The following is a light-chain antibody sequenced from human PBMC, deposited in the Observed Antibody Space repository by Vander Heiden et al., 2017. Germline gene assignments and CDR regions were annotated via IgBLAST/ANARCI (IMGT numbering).Light chain of an antibody. V-gene: IGKV3-15*01. Sequence: IVMTQSPATLSMSPGERVTLSCRASQIVSSHLAWYQQKPGQTPRLLIYESSTRATGIPARFSGSGSGTEFTLTISGLQSEDVAVYYCQHYYNWPHTFGQGTRLEIK. CDR1: QIVSSH. CDR3: QHYYNWPHT. CDR2: ESS. J-gene: IGKJ2*01.